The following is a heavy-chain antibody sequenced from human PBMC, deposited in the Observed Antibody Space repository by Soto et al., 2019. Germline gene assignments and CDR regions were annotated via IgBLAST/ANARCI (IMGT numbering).Heavy chain of an antibody. Sequence: QVQLQQWGAGLLKPWETLSLTCAVYGGSFSGYYWSWIRQPPGKGLEWIGEINHSGSTNYNPSLKSRVTISVDTSKNQFSLKLSSVTAADTAVYYCARVGVVAATPFDYWGQGTLVTVSS. D-gene: IGHD2-15*01. CDR2: INHSGST. V-gene: IGHV4-34*01. CDR1: GGSFSGYY. CDR3: ARVGVVAATPFDY. J-gene: IGHJ4*02.